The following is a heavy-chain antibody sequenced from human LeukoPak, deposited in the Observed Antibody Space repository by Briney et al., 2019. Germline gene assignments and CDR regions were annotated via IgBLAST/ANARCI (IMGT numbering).Heavy chain of an antibody. CDR2: MYHSGNT. CDR3: ARSSGSYGVAWFDP. CDR1: GGSISSSSYY. Sequence: NPSETLSLTCTVSGGSISSSSYYWGWIRQPPGKGLEWIGSMYHSGNTYYNLSLKSRVTISLDTSKNQCSLKLSSVTAADTAVYYCARSSGSYGVAWFDPRGQGTLVTVSS. V-gene: IGHV4-39*07. J-gene: IGHJ5*02. D-gene: IGHD1-26*01.